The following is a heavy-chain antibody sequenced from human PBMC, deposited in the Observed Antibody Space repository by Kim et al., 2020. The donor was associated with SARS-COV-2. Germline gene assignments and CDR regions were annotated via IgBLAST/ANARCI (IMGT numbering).Heavy chain of an antibody. D-gene: IGHD1-26*01. CDR2: IKSKTDGGTT. CDR1: GFTFSNAW. CDR3: TTGRWELLLNY. Sequence: GGSLRLSCAASGFTFSNAWMSWVRQAPGKGLEWVGRIKSKTDGGTTDYAAPVKGRFTITRDDSKNTLYLQMNSLKTEDTAVYYCTTGRWELLLNYWGQGTLVTVSS. V-gene: IGHV3-15*01. J-gene: IGHJ4*02.